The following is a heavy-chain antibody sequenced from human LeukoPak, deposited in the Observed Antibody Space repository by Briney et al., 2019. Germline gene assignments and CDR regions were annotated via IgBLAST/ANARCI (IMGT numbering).Heavy chain of an antibody. Sequence: PGGSLRLSCAASGFTFSSYSMNWVRQAPGKGLEWVSYISSSSSTIYYADSVKGRFTISRDNAKNSLYLQMNSLRAGDTAVYYCARGGIYYYDSSGYPYYFDYWGQGTLVTVSS. CDR1: GFTFSSYS. J-gene: IGHJ4*02. CDR2: ISSSSSTI. CDR3: ARGGIYYYDSSGYPYYFDY. V-gene: IGHV3-48*01. D-gene: IGHD3-22*01.